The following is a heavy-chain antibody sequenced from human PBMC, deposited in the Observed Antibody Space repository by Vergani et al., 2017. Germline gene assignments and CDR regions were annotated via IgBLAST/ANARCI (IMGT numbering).Heavy chain of an antibody. CDR3: ARYQRGFFDY. CDR1: GFTFSSYS. Sequence: EVQLVESGGGLVQPGGSLRLSCAASGFTFSSYSMNWVRQAPGKGLEWVSYISSSSSTIYYADSVKGRFTISRDNAKNSLYLQMNSLRAEDTAVDYCARYQRGFFDYWGQGTLVTVSS. J-gene: IGHJ4*02. CDR2: ISSSSSTI. V-gene: IGHV3-48*04.